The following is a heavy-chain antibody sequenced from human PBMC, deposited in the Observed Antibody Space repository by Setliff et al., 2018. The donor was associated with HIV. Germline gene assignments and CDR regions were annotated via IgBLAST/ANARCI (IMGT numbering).Heavy chain of an antibody. CDR2: IFYSGIT. V-gene: IGHV4-39*01. CDR3: ARSKTFYDFWGGYYTHGAFKI. D-gene: IGHD3-3*01. Sequence: SETLSLTCTVSGGSFTSRSYYWGWIRQPPGKGLEWLGSIFYSGITYYNPSLKSRVTISVDTSKNQFSLNLTSVTAADTAVYYCARSKTFYDFWGGYYTHGAFKIWGLGTMVTVSS. J-gene: IGHJ3*02. CDR1: GGSFTSRSYY.